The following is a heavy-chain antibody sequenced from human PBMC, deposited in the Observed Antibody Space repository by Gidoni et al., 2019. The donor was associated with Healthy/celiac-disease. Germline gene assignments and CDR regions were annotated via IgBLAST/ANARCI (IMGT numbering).Heavy chain of an antibody. D-gene: IGHD2-2*01. J-gene: IGHJ3*02. Sequence: QVQLQESGPGLVKPSQTLSLTCTVAGGAISSGDYYGGWIRQPPSGKGLEWIGYIYSRGSTYSNPSLKSRVTISLDTSKNQFSLKLSSVTATDTAVYYCARGPDIVVVPAARGVAFDIWGQGTMVTVSS. V-gene: IGHV4-30-4*01. CDR1: GGAISSGDYY. CDR3: ARGPDIVVVPAARGVAFDI. CDR2: IYSRGST.